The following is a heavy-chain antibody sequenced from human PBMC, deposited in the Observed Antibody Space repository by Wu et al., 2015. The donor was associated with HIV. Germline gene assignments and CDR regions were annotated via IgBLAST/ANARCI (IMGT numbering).Heavy chain of an antibody. CDR2: MNPKHGGS. CDR3: TRGPSTTAKEVGGYWLDP. J-gene: IGHJ5*02. CDR1: GYTFTNYD. D-gene: IGHD3-16*01. Sequence: QVQLVQSGGEAKKPGASVKVSCKASGYTFTNYDINWVRQASGRGLEWLGWMNPKHGGSGSIQKILGRVTMTRDISTSTAYMELTSLRPDDTAVFYCTRGPSTTAKEVGGYWLDPWGQGTLVTVSA. V-gene: IGHV1-8*01.